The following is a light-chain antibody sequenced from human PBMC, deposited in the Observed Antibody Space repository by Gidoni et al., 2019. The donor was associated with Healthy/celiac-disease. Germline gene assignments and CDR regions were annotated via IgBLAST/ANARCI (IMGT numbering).Light chain of an antibody. V-gene: IGKV2-28*01. CDR3: MQALQTPVT. Sequence: DRVMTQSPLSLPVTPGEPASISCRSSQSLLHSNGYNYLDWYLQKPGQSPQLLTYLGSTRASGVPDRFSGSGSGTDFTLKISRVEAEDVGVYYCMQALQTPVTFGPGTKVDIK. CDR2: LGS. CDR1: QSLLHSNGYNY. J-gene: IGKJ3*01.